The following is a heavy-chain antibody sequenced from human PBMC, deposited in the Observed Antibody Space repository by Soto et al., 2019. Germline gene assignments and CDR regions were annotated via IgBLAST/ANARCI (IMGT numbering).Heavy chain of an antibody. CDR1: GGSIGSGGYY. V-gene: IGHV4-31*03. Sequence: QVQLQESGPGLVKPSQTLSLTCTVSGGSIGSGGYYWSWIRQHPGKGLEWIGYIYYSGSTYYNPSLKSRVTISVDTSKNHFSLKLSSVTAADTAVYYCASAYGEPHELYWYFDLWGRGTLVTVSS. J-gene: IGHJ2*01. CDR2: IYYSGST. CDR3: ASAYGEPHELYWYFDL. D-gene: IGHD4-17*01.